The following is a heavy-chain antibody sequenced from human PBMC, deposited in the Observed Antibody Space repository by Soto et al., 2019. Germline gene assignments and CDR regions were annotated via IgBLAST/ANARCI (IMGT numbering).Heavy chain of an antibody. J-gene: IGHJ4*02. D-gene: IGHD6-19*01. CDR3: VRPGLTVPGTRYFDH. CDR2: IGSDGTAI. V-gene: IGHV3-23*01. CDR1: GFTFKNYA. Sequence: PGGSLRLSCAASGFTFKNYAMSWVRQAPGKGLEWVSAIGSDGTAIQYADSVKGRLTISKDNSNDMLYLQMNSLRAEDTAVYYCVRPGLTVPGTRYFDHWGQGALVTVSS.